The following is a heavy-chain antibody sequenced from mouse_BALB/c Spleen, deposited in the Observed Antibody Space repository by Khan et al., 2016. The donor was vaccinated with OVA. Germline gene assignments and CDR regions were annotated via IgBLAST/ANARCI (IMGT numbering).Heavy chain of an antibody. J-gene: IGHJ2*01. V-gene: IGHV3-2*02. CDR2: IRYSGNT. CDR1: GYSITSDYA. Sequence: EVQLEESGPGLVKPSQSLSLICTVTGYSITSDYARNWIRQFPGNKLEWMCFIRYSGNTKYNPSLKSRISITRDTSKNQSFLQLNSVTTEDTATYDCARVYGGDFDYWGQGTTLTVSA. CDR3: ARVYGGDFDY. D-gene: IGHD2-10*02.